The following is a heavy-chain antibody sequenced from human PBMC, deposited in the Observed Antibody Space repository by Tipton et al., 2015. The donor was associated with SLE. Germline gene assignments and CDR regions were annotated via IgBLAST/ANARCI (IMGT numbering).Heavy chain of an antibody. D-gene: IGHD6-6*01. Sequence: TLSLTCSVSGGSITNSNYFWGWIRQPPGKGLEWIGNIYYSGSPYYNPSLKSRVTISVNTSKNQFSLNLRSVTAADTAIYYCATLDYSSSSGRQTWFDPWGQGTLVTVSP. V-gene: IGHV4-39*07. CDR3: ATLDYSSSSGRQTWFDP. CDR2: IYYSGSP. J-gene: IGHJ5*02. CDR1: GGSITNSNYF.